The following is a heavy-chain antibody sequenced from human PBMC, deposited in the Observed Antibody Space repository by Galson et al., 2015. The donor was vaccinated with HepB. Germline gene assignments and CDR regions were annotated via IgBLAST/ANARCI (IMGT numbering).Heavy chain of an antibody. Sequence: SLRLSCAASGFTFGDHAMSWFRQAPGKGLEWVGFIRGKAHGGTTEYAASAKGRFTISRDDSKSIAYLQMNSLKTEDTAVYYCSRPLSTTSYYCYGVDVWGQGTMVTVSS. CDR2: IRGKAHGGTT. J-gene: IGHJ6*02. D-gene: IGHD1-1*01. CDR1: GFTFGDHA. V-gene: IGHV3-49*03. CDR3: SRPLSTTSYYCYGVDV.